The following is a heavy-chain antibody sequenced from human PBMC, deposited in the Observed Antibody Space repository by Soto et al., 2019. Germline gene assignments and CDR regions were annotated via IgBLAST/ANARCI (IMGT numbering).Heavy chain of an antibody. J-gene: IGHJ6*02. V-gene: IGHV4-30-2*03. CDR1: GGSISSGGYS. CDR3: ARRLYYDSSGFEGGGMDV. CDR2: IYYSGST. Sequence: PSETLSLTCAVSGGSISSGGYSWSWIRQPPGKGLEWIGSIYYSGSTYYNPSLKSRVTISVDTSKNQFSLKLSSVTAADTAVYYCARRLYYDSSGFEGGGMDVWGQGTTVTVSS. D-gene: IGHD3-22*01.